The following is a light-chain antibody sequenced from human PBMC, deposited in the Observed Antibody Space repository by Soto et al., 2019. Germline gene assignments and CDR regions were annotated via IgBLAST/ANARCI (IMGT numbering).Light chain of an antibody. CDR1: SSDVGGYNY. CDR2: DVS. V-gene: IGLV2-14*01. CDR3: SSYTSSSTLI. J-gene: IGLJ2*01. Sequence: QSALTQPASVSGSPGQSITISCTGTSSDVGGYNYVSWYQQHPVKAPKLMIYDVSTRPSGVSTRFSGSKSGNTASLTISGLQAEDEADYYCSSYTSSSTLIFGGGTKLTVL.